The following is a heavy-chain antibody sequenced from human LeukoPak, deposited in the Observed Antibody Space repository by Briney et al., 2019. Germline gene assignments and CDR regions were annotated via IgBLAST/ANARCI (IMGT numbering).Heavy chain of an antibody. D-gene: IGHD3-16*02. CDR2: INPSSGGT. J-gene: IGHJ4*02. CDR3: ARDSLIGEGSYRRGYHY. V-gene: IGHV1-2*02. Sequence: ASVKVSCKASGYTFTGYYMHWVRQAPGQGLEWMGWINPSSGGTNYAQKFQGRVTMTRDTSISTAYMELSSLRSEDTAVYYCARDSLIGEGSYRRGYHYWGQGTLVTVSS. CDR1: GYTFTGYY.